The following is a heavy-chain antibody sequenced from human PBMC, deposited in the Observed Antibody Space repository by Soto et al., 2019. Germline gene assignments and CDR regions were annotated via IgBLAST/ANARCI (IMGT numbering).Heavy chain of an antibody. V-gene: IGHV4-34*01. CDR3: ARGHRRTSIYRAYCGGDCPLDAFDI. J-gene: IGHJ3*02. D-gene: IGHD2-21*02. CDR2: INHSGST. Sequence: SETLSLTCAVYGGSFSGYYWSWIRQPPGKGLEWIGEINHSGSTNYNPSLKSRVTISVDTSKNQFSLKLSSVTAADTAVYYCARGHRRTSIYRAYCGGDCPLDAFDIWGQGTMVTVSS. CDR1: GGSFSGYY.